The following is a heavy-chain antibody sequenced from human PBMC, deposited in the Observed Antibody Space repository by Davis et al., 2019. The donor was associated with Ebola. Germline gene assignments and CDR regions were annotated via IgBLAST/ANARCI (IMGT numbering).Heavy chain of an antibody. Sequence: GGSLRPSCSAPRLTSSSYPMHRVPQAPGKGLEWLAVISYDGSNKYYADSVKGRITISRDNSKNTLYLQMNSLRAEDTAVYYCARGTGMDVWGKGTTVTVSS. J-gene: IGHJ6*04. CDR2: ISYDGSNK. CDR1: RLTSSSYP. V-gene: IGHV3-30*04. CDR3: ARGTGMDV. D-gene: IGHD2-8*01.